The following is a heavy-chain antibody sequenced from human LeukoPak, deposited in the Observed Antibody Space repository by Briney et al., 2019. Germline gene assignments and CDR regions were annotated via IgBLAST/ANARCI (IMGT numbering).Heavy chain of an antibody. D-gene: IGHD2-2*01. V-gene: IGHV4-4*02. CDR3: ARHGPYCSSTSCYFIV. CDR2: IYHSGST. CDR1: GGSISSSNW. Sequence: KTSGTLSPTCAVSGGSISSSNWWSWVRQPPGKGLEWIGEIYHSGSTNYNPSLKSRVTLSVDTSKNQFSLKLSSVTAADTAVYYCARHGPYCSSTSCYFIVWGQGTLVTVSS. J-gene: IGHJ4*02.